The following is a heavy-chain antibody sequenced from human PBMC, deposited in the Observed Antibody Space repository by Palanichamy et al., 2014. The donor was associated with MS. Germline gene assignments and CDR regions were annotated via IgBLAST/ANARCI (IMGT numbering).Heavy chain of an antibody. CDR3: ARLDYVGGRRFDL. CDR1: EDSFANSW. J-gene: IGHJ4*02. V-gene: IGHV5-51*01. D-gene: IGHD4-23*01. Sequence: EVQLVQSGAELKKPGESLKISCKGSEDSFANSWIGWVRLMPGRGLEWMGIIYVVDSDSRYSPSFEGRVTMSLDKSISTAYLQWKSLKASDTGIYYCARLDYVGGRRFDLWGQGTLLTVSS. CDR2: IYVVDSDS.